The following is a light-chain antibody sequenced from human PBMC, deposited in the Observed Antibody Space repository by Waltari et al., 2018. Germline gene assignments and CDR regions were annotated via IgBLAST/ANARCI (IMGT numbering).Light chain of an antibody. V-gene: IGKV1-5*03. CDR2: KAS. CDR1: ESISTW. CDR3: QQYNNYPKT. Sequence: DIQLNQSPSTLSASVGDSVTITCRASESISTWLAWYQQRPGQAPNLLIYKASSLQSGVPPRFSGTGSVTEFTLTISSLQPDDFGTYYCQQYNNYPKTFGQGTKVEVK. J-gene: IGKJ1*01.